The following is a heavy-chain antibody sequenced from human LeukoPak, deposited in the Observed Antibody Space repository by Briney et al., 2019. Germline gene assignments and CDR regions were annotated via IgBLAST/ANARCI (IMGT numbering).Heavy chain of an antibody. CDR1: GGSIGSSSYY. CDR2: IFYSEST. J-gene: IGHJ4*02. V-gene: IGHV4-39*01. CDR3: ASSLATVKFSSY. Sequence: PSETLSLTCTVSGGSIGSSSYYWGWIRQPPGKGLEWIGTIFYSESTYSNPSPKSRVTISVDTSKNQFSLKLSSVTAADTAVYYCASSLATVKFSSYWGQGTLVTVSS. D-gene: IGHD5-12*01.